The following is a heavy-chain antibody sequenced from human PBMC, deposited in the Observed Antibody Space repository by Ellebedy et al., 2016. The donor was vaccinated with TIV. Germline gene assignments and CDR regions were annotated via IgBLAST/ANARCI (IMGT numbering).Heavy chain of an antibody. CDR1: GYTFTSYG. CDR3: ARDEGYSYDLDY. J-gene: IGHJ4*02. V-gene: IGHV1-18*01. Sequence: ASVKVSCXASGYTFTSYGISWVRQAPGQGLEWMGWISAYNGNTNYAQKFQGRVTMTRDTSTSTVYMELSSLRSEDTAVYYCARDEGYSYDLDYWGQGTLVTVSS. D-gene: IGHD5-18*01. CDR2: ISAYNGNT.